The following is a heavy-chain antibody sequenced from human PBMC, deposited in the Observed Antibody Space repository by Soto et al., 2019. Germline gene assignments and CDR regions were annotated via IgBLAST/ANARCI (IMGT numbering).Heavy chain of an antibody. V-gene: IGHV3-30*18. Sequence: GGSLRLSCAASGFTFSSYGMHWVRQAPGKGLEWVAVISYDGSNKYYADSVKGRFTISRDNSKNTLYLQTNSLRAEDTAVYYCVKEIAVAGYYYYGMDVWGQGTTVTVSS. CDR2: ISYDGSNK. D-gene: IGHD6-19*01. CDR3: VKEIAVAGYYYYGMDV. J-gene: IGHJ6*02. CDR1: GFTFSSYG.